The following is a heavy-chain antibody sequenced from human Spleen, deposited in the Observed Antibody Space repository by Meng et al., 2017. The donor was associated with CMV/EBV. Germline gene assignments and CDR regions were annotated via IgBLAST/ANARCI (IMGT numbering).Heavy chain of an antibody. CDR2: ISGGGSYT. Sequence: GESLKISCTASGFTFSASYMTWVRQAPGKGLEWVSSISGGGSYTYDADSVRGRFTISRDNSKNMLYLQMNSLRTEDTALYYCAKDGRGSSGGFYFDYWGQGTLVTVSS. CDR1: GFTFSASY. V-gene: IGHV3-21*04. J-gene: IGHJ4*02. D-gene: IGHD6-6*01. CDR3: AKDGRGSSGGFYFDY.